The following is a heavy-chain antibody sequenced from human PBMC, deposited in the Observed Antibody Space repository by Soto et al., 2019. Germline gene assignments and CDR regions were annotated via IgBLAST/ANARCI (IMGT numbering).Heavy chain of an antibody. J-gene: IGHJ4*02. D-gene: IGHD2-8*01. V-gene: IGHV4-59*01. CDR1: DGSISNFY. CDR2: ISSSGNT. Sequence: PSETLSLTCTVSDGSISNFYWSWIRQPPGKGLEWIGYISSSGNTNYNPSLKSRVSISVDTSKNQFSLNLTSVTAADTAVYYCARAQMGLTRSYFDSWGQGTPVTVSS. CDR3: ARAQMGLTRSYFDS.